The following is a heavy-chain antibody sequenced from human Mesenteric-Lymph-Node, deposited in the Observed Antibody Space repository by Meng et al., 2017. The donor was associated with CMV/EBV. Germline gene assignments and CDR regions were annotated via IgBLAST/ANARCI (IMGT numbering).Heavy chain of an antibody. Sequence: ESLKISCTVSGGSIRSSSDYWGWIRQPPGKGLEWIGSIYYGGTTFYNPSLKSRVTIAVDTSKNQFSLRLRSVTAADTALYFCARGRARAVAAKAWFDPWGQGTLVTVSS. CDR3: ARGRARAVAAKAWFDP. V-gene: IGHV4-39*07. CDR1: GGSIRSSSDY. CDR2: IYYGGTT. D-gene: IGHD6-19*01. J-gene: IGHJ5*02.